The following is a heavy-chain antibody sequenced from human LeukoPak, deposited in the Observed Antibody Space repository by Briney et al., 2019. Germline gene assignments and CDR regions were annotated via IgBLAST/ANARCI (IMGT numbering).Heavy chain of an antibody. CDR2: IYTSGST. CDR1: GGSISGYY. Sequence: SETLSLTCNVSGGSISGYYWSWIRQPAGKGLEWIGRIYTSGSTNYNPSLKSRVTMSVDTSKNQFSLKLSSVTAADTAVYYCARDSAYGDYGVYFDYWGQGTLVTVSS. CDR3: ARDSAYGDYGVYFDY. V-gene: IGHV4-4*07. D-gene: IGHD4-17*01. J-gene: IGHJ4*02.